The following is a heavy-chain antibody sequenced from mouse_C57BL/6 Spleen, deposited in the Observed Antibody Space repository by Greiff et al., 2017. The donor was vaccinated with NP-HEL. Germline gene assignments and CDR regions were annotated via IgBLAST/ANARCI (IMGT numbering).Heavy chain of an antibody. Sequence: QVTLKESGPGILQSSQTLSLTCSFSGFSLSTSGMGVSWIRQPSGKGLEWLAHIYWDDDKRYNPSLKSRLTISKDTSRNQVFLKITSVDTADTATYYCARRVGTTVVAEEDAMDYWGQGTSVTVSS. V-gene: IGHV8-12*01. D-gene: IGHD1-1*01. CDR3: ARRVGTTVVAEEDAMDY. CDR1: GFSLSTSGMG. J-gene: IGHJ4*01. CDR2: IYWDDDK.